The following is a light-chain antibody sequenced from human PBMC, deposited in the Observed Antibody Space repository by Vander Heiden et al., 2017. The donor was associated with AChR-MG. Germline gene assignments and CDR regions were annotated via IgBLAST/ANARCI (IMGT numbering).Light chain of an antibody. CDR2: EDK. CDR3: QSYDGTLLV. V-gene: IGLV6-57*02. CDR1: GGSVDTSY. Sequence: NFILTQPHSVSESPGTPAIISCTGSGGSVDTSYVQWYQQRPGRAPTTVIYEDKVRPSGVPARFSGSTDPSSNTAYLLISDLKTEDEAFYYCQSYDGTLLVFGGGTKLTVL. J-gene: IGLJ3*02.